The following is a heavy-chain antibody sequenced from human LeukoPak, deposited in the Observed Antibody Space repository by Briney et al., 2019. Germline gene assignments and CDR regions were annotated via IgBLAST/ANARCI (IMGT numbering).Heavy chain of an antibody. D-gene: IGHD1-26*01. V-gene: IGHV4-39*01. CDR3: ARRWSGRRVAFDI. CDR1: GGSISISSYY. CDR2: IYYSGST. J-gene: IGHJ3*02. Sequence: SETLSLTCTVSGGSISISSYYWGWIRQPPGKGLEWIGSIYYSGSTYYNPSLKSRVTISVDTSKNQFSLKLSSVTAADTAVYYCARRWSGRRVAFDIWGQGTMVTVSS.